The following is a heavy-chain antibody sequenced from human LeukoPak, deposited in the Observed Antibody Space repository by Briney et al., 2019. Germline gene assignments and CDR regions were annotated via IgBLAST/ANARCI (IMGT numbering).Heavy chain of an antibody. J-gene: IGHJ4*02. CDR1: GFTFSTYG. D-gene: IGHD2-2*01. CDR3: ASDYCISTSCQIWFF. CDR2: ISGSGGRT. V-gene: IGHV3-23*01. Sequence: TGGSLRLSCTAPGFTFSTYGMSWVRQAPGKGLEWVSTISGSGGRTYYADSVKGRFTISRDNSKNTLYLQMNTLRVEDTAAYYCASDYCISTSCQIWFFWGQGTPVTVSS.